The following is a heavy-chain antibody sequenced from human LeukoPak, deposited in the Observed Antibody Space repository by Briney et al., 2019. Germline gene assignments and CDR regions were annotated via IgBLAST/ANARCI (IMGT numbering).Heavy chain of an antibody. Sequence: PSETLSLTCAVSGYSISSGYYWGWIRQPPGKGLEWIGSTYHSGSTYYNPSLKSRVTISVDTSKNQFSLKLSSVTAADTAVYYCARRVRGVDYFDYWGQGTLVTVSS. V-gene: IGHV4-38-2*01. J-gene: IGHJ4*02. D-gene: IGHD3-10*01. CDR3: ARRVRGVDYFDY. CDR1: GYSISSGYY. CDR2: TYHSGST.